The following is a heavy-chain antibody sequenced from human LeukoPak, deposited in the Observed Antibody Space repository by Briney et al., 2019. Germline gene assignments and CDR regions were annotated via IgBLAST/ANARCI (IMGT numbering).Heavy chain of an antibody. CDR1: GGTFSSYA. Sequence: SVKVSCKASGGTFSSYAISWVRQAPGQGLEWMGGVIPIFGTANYAQKFQGRVTITADGSTSTAYMELSSLRSEDTAVYYCATTPSSGYYNWFDPWGQGTLVTVSS. CDR3: ATTPSSGYYNWFDP. J-gene: IGHJ5*02. CDR2: VIPIFGTA. D-gene: IGHD3-22*01. V-gene: IGHV1-69*13.